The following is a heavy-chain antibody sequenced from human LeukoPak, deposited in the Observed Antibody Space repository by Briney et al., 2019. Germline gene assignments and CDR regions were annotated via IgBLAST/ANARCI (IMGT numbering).Heavy chain of an antibody. CDR1: GGSISSYY. CDR3: AESGSYPFNWFDP. D-gene: IGHD1-26*01. V-gene: IGHV4-59*01. J-gene: IGHJ5*02. Sequence: SETLSLTCTVSGGSISSYYWSWIRQPPGKGLEWIGYIYYSGSTNYNPSLKSRVTISVDTSKNQFSLKLSSVTAADTAVYYCAESGSYPFNWFDPWGQGTLVTVSS. CDR2: IYYSGST.